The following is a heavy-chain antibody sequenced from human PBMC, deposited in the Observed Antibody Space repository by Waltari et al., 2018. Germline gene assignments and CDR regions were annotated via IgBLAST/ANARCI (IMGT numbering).Heavy chain of an antibody. Sequence: QLQLQESGPGLVRPSETLSLTCTVSGGSINTDNYYWAWIRQPPGKGLEWVGSFFYGGNTYYNPSLKRRVTISVDTSKERFSLRVNSVTAADTAIYYCARVGYCNGDNCFVYFYYAMDVWGPGTTVTVSS. CDR2: FFYGGNT. V-gene: IGHV4-39*07. CDR3: ARVGYCNGDNCFVYFYYAMDV. D-gene: IGHD2-15*01. CDR1: GGSINTDNYY. J-gene: IGHJ6*02.